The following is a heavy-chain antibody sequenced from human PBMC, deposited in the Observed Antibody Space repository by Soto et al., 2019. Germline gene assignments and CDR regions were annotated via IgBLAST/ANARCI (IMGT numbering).Heavy chain of an antibody. Sequence: SETLSLTCTVSNGSISSGGCSWSWIRQTPGKGLEWIGYIYPTGKTYYNPSLKNRATLSIDTSQNQFSLQLTSVTAADTAVYYCARAPPGPAPRWGVWGHGTTVTVSS. V-gene: IGHV4-30-2*01. CDR3: ARAPPGPAPRWGV. D-gene: IGHD3-16*01. CDR1: NGSISSGGCS. J-gene: IGHJ6*02. CDR2: IYPTGKT.